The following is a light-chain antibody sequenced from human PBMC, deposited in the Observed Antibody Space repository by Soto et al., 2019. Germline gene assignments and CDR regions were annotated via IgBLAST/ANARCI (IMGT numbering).Light chain of an antibody. CDR3: AAWDDGLIGLV. V-gene: IGLV1-36*01. Sequence: QSVLTQPPSVSGAPGQGVTISCSGSASNIGKNGVNWYQQLPGKAPKLVVYYDDLLPSGVSDRFSGSNSGTSASLAISGLQSEDEADYFCAAWDDGLIGLVFGGGTQLTVL. J-gene: IGLJ3*02. CDR1: ASNIGKNG. CDR2: YDD.